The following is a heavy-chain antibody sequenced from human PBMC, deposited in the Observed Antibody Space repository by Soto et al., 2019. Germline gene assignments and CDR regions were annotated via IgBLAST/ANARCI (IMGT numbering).Heavy chain of an antibody. CDR1: GRSISSYY. D-gene: IGHD4-17*01. CDR3: AICGDPPYYYGMDV. CDR2: IXXXGXT. Sequence: PSETPSLTCTVSGRSISSYYWSWIRQPPGXGLEWXGXIXXXGXTXXXPXXXXRVTISVDTSKNQFSLKLRSVTAADTAVYYCAICGDPPYYYGMDVWGQGTTVTVSS. V-gene: IGHV4-59*01. J-gene: IGHJ6*02.